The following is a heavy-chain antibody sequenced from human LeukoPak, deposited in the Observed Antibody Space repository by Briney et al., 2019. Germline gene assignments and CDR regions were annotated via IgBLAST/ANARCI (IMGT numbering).Heavy chain of an antibody. V-gene: IGHV4-39*01. J-gene: IGHJ3*02. CDR3: ARSLVVITVGAFDI. Sequence: SETLSLTCTVSGGSISSSSYYWGWIRQPPGKGLEWIGSIYYSGSTYYNPSLKSRVTISVDTSKNQFSLKLSSVTAADTAVYYCARSLVVITVGAFDIWGQGTMVTVSS. CDR1: GGSISSSSYY. D-gene: IGHD3-22*01. CDR2: IYYSGST.